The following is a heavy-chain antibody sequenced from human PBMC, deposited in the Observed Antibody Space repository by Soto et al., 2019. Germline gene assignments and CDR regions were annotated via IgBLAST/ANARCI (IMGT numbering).Heavy chain of an antibody. Sequence: SETLSITCSFSVASISVYYWSWIRQPAGKGLEWIGRVYTHGSTSYNPSLKSRVTMSLDTSKNRFSLRLSSVTAADTAVYYCARDSLGITAAGHYWGHGTMVTVSS. CDR3: ARDSLGITAAGHY. J-gene: IGHJ4*01. V-gene: IGHV4-4*07. D-gene: IGHD3-16*01. CDR1: VASISVYY. CDR2: VYTHGST.